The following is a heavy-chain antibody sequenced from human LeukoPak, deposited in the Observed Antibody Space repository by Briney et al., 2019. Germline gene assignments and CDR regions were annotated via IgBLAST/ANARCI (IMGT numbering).Heavy chain of an antibody. D-gene: IGHD6-13*01. V-gene: IGHV3-21*05. CDR2: ISSSSSYT. CDR3: ARTYSSSWYYYYGMDV. CDR1: GFTFSNYG. Sequence: GGSLRLSCAASGFTFSNYGMNWVRQAPGKGLEWVSYISSSSSYTNYADSVKGRFTISRDNAKNSLYLQMNSLRAEDTAVYYCARTYSSSWYYYYGMDVWGQGTTVTVSS. J-gene: IGHJ6*02.